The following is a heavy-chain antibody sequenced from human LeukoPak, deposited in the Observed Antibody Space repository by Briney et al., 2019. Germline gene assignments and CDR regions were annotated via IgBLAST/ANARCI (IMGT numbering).Heavy chain of an antibody. CDR2: IIPILGIA. V-gene: IGHV1-69*04. CDR3: ANSIAAAGTYYFQH. CDR1: GGTFSSYA. D-gene: IGHD6-13*01. Sequence: SVKVSCKASGGTFSSYAISWVRQAPGQGLEWMGRIIPILGIANYAQKFQGRVTITADKSTSTAYMELSSLRSEDTAVYYCANSIAAAGTYYFQHWGQGTLVTVSS. J-gene: IGHJ1*01.